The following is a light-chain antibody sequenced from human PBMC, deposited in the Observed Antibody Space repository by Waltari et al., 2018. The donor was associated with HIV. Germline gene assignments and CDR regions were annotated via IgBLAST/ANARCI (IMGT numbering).Light chain of an antibody. V-gene: IGKV3-15*01. J-gene: IGKJ5*01. Sequence: SVSPGERATLSCRASQSVGSKLAWYQQKPGQAPRLLIYGASNRATDVPVRFSGSGSGTEFTLIISSLQSEDFAVYYCQQYDKWPPTFGQGTRLEIK. CDR2: GAS. CDR1: QSVGSK. CDR3: QQYDKWPPT.